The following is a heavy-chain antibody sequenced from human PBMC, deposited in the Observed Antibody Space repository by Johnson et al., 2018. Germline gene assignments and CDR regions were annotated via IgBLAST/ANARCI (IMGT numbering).Heavy chain of an antibody. V-gene: IGHV1-3*01. CDR1: GYTFTNYA. Sequence: QVQLVQSGAEVKKPGASVKISCEASGYTFTNYAMHWVRQAPGQRLEWMGWINAGTGNTKYSQKFQGRVTITRDTPASTSYMELSSLTSEDTAVYFCARDGAAPSWFDPWGQGTLVTVSS. CDR3: ARDGAAPSWFDP. J-gene: IGHJ5*02. CDR2: INAGTGNT. D-gene: IGHD6-6*01.